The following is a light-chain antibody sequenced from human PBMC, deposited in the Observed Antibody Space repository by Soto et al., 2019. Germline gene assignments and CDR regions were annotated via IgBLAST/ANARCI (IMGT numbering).Light chain of an antibody. Sequence: EIQMTQYHSTLSASVGDRVTITCRASQSISRWLAWYKQKPGKAPKLLIYDASSLGSGVPSRSSGSGSGTEFTLPISSLQPDDFATYYYQQYNSYTCTFGQGTQVEIK. CDR2: DAS. V-gene: IGKV1-5*01. CDR1: QSISRW. CDR3: QQYNSYTCT. J-gene: IGKJ1*01.